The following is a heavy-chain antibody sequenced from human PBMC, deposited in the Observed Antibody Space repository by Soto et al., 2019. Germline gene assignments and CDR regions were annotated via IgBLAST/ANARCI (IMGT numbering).Heavy chain of an antibody. J-gene: IGHJ3*02. CDR2: INPSGGST. V-gene: IGHV1-46*01. Sequence: ASVKVSCKASGYTFTGYYMHWVRQAPGQGLEWMGIINPSGGSTSYAQKFQGRVTMTRDTSTSTVYMELSSLRSEDTAVYYCASLIGEFGMNDAFDIWGQGTMVTVSS. CDR1: GYTFTGYY. CDR3: ASLIGEFGMNDAFDI. D-gene: IGHD3-10*01.